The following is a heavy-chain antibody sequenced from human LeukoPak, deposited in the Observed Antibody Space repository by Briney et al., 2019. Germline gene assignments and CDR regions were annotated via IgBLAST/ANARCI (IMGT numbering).Heavy chain of an antibody. CDR3: ASAYYDFWSGYYYFDY. J-gene: IGHJ4*02. CDR2: IKQDGSEK. D-gene: IGHD3-3*01. V-gene: IGHV3-7*01. CDR1: GFTFSSYW. Sequence: PGGSLRLSCAASGFTFSSYWMSWVRQAPGKGLEWVANIKQDGSEKYYVDSVKGRFTISRDNAKNSLYLQMNSLRAEDTAMYYCASAYYDFWSGYYYFDYWGQGTLVTVSS.